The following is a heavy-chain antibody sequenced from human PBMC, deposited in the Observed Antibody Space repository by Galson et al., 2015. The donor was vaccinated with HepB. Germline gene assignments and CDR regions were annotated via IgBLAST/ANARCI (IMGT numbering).Heavy chain of an antibody. CDR2: IKQDGSEK. J-gene: IGHJ4*02. Sequence: SLRLSCAASGFTFSSYWMSWVRQAPGKGLEWVANIKQDGSEKYYVDSVKGRFTISRDNAKNSLYLQMNSLRAEDTAVYYCAIGIASSWYDVGEYFDYWGQGTLVTVSS. CDR3: AIGIASSWYDVGEYFDY. V-gene: IGHV3-7*03. D-gene: IGHD6-13*01. CDR1: GFTFSSYW.